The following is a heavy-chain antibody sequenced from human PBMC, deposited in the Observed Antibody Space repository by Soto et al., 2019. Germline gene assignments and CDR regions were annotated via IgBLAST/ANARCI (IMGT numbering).Heavy chain of an antibody. J-gene: IGHJ4*02. Sequence: QVQLVQSGAEVKKPGASVKVSCKASGYTFTSYGISWVRQAPGQGLEWMGWISAYNGNTNYAQKLQGRVTMTTDTATSPAYLELGSLGSDDTAVYYCARHILLYSSRWSWASFDYWVQGTLVSVAS. CDR3: ARHILLYSSRWSWASFDY. CDR1: GYTFTSYG. V-gene: IGHV1-18*01. CDR2: ISAYNGNT. D-gene: IGHD6-13*01.